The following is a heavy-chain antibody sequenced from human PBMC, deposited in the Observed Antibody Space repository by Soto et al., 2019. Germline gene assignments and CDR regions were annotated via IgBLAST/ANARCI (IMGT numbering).Heavy chain of an antibody. CDR3: AGGSSWDWFDP. CDR2: LYYGGIS. CDR1: GGSLSTYY. J-gene: IGHJ5*02. V-gene: IGHV4-59*01. Sequence: SETLSLTCTVCGGSLSTYYWSWIRQPPGKGLEWMGYLYYGGISYYNPSLKSRLTISEDTSKNQFSLKLNSVTTADTAVYYCAGGSSWDWFDPWGQGTLVTVSS. D-gene: IGHD6-13*01.